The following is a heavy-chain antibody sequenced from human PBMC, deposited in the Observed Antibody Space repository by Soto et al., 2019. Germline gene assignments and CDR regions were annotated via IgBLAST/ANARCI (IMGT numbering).Heavy chain of an antibody. Sequence: QVQLVQSGAEVKKPGSSVKVSCNASGGTFSSYAISWVGQAPGQGLEWMGGIIPILGTANYAQKFKGRVTITADKSTNPAYMQLSSLRSQDTAVYYCARDGDTAPADYDYGMDVWGKGTTVTVSS. CDR1: GGTFSSYA. D-gene: IGHD5-18*01. J-gene: IGHJ6*04. CDR3: ARDGDTAPADYDYGMDV. CDR2: IIPILGTA. V-gene: IGHV1-69*06.